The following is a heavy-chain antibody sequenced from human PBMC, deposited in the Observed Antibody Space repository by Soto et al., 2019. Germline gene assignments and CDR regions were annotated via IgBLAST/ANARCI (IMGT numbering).Heavy chain of an antibody. J-gene: IGHJ6*02. D-gene: IGHD3-22*01. CDR1: GYSFTSYW. CDR2: IFPGDSDI. V-gene: IGHV5-51*01. Sequence: GESLKISCKGSGYSFTSYWIGWVRQMPGKGLEWMGTIFPGDSDIRYSPPFQGQVTISVDKSISTAYLQWSSLKASDTATYFCARSSSSYHGSLDVWGQGTTVTV. CDR3: ARSSSSYHGSLDV.